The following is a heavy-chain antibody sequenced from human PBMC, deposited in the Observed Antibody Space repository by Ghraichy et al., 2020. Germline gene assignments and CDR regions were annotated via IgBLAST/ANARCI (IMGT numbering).Heavy chain of an antibody. J-gene: IGHJ4*02. V-gene: IGHV4-31*03. CDR1: GGSISSGGYY. CDR3: ARGPPYDGYVGGSPVWYFDD. D-gene: IGHD3-16*01. Sequence: SETLSLTCTVSGGSISSGGYYWSWIRQQPGKGLEWIGYIYYSGSTYYNPSLKSRVTISVDTSKNQFSLKLSSVTAADTAVYYCARGPPYDGYVGGSPVWYFDDWGQGTLVTVSP. CDR2: IYYSGST.